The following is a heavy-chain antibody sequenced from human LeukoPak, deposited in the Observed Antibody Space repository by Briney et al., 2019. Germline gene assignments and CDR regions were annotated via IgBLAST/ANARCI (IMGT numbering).Heavy chain of an antibody. Sequence: GGSLRLSCAGSGFSLSSYGMHWVRQAPGKGLEWMAFIRSDGSNKYYADSVEGRFTISRDNSKNTLYLQMNSLRAEDTAVYCCARILDSAWGELGYWGQGTLVTVSS. V-gene: IGHV3-30*02. CDR2: IRSDGSNK. J-gene: IGHJ4*02. D-gene: IGHD6-19*01. CDR1: GFSLSSYG. CDR3: ARILDSAWGELGY.